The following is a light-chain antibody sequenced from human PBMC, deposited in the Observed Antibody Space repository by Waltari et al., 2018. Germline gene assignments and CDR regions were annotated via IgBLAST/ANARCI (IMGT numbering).Light chain of an antibody. V-gene: IGLV2-14*01. CDR1: SSDVGGYNY. CDR2: EVS. J-gene: IGLJ2*01. Sequence: QSALTQPASVSGSPGQSITISCTGSSSDVGGYNYVSWFQPHPGKAPKLMIYEVSNRPSGVSDRFSGSKSGNTASLTISGLQPEDEADYYCSSYTSSTTVVFGGGTKLTVL. CDR3: SSYTSSTTVV.